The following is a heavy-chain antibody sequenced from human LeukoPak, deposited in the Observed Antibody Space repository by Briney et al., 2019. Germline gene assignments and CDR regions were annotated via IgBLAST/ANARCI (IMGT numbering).Heavy chain of an antibody. CDR3: ARRYSDSSEGFDY. CDR2: INPNSGGT. V-gene: IGHV1-2*02. D-gene: IGHD5-12*01. CDR1: EYAFTDYH. J-gene: IGHJ4*02. Sequence: ASVKVSCKASEYAFTDYHMLWVRQAPGQGLEWMGWINPNSGGTNYAQKFQGRVTMTRDTSISTAYMELSGLRSDDTAVYYCARRYSDSSEGFDYWGQGTLVTVSP.